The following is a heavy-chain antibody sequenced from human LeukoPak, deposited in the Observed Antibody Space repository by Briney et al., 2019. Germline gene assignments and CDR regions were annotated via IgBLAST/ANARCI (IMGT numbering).Heavy chain of an antibody. CDR3: ARSLIHQSTAYYFDY. D-gene: IGHD4-11*01. CDR2: ISSRSSTI. CDR1: GFTFSNFG. Sequence: GGSLRLSCAASGFTFSNFGVNWVRQAPGKGLEWVSYISSRSSTIYYADSVKGRCTISRDNAKDSLYLQMNSLRAEDTAVYYCARSLIHQSTAYYFDYWGQGTLVTVSS. V-gene: IGHV3-48*04. J-gene: IGHJ4*02.